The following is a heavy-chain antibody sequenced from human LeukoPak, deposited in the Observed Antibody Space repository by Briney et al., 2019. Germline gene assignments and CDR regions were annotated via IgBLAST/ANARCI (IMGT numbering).Heavy chain of an antibody. CDR1: GGTFSSYA. Sequence: SVKVSCKASGGTFSSYAISWVRQAPGQGLEWMGRIIPILGIANYAQKFQGRVTITADKSTSTAYMELSSLRSEDTAVYYCARDGRGLRVSQSYWGQGTLVTVSS. D-gene: IGHD4-17*01. CDR3: ARDGRGLRVSQSY. V-gene: IGHV1-69*04. CDR2: IIPILGIA. J-gene: IGHJ4*02.